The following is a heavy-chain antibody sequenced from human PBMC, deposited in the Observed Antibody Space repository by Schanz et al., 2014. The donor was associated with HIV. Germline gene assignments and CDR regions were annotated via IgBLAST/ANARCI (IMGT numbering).Heavy chain of an antibody. J-gene: IGHJ3*01. CDR3: ARDFSQGRDSSGPYDAFDL. D-gene: IGHD3-22*01. Sequence: QVQLVESGGGVVQPGRSLRLSCAASGFTFRSYGMHWVRQAPGKGLEWVALIPYDGNNDFYADSVKGRFTISRDNAKKSLYLQVNSLRAEDTAVYYCARDFSQGRDSSGPYDAFDLWGQGTMVTVSA. V-gene: IGHV3-33*05. CDR1: GFTFRSYG. CDR2: IPYDGNND.